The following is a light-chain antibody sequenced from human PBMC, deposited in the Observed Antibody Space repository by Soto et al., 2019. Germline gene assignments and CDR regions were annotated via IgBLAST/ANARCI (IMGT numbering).Light chain of an antibody. CDR1: QSIGGY. J-gene: IGKJ1*01. CDR2: AAS. CDR3: QQTYSAPRT. Sequence: DIQMTQSPSSLSASVGDRVTITCRASQSIGGYLNWYQQKPGKVPKLLIYAASNLQRGIPSRFSGSGSGTDFTLTITSLQPEDFATYYCQQTYSAPRTFGQGTKVEIK. V-gene: IGKV1-39*01.